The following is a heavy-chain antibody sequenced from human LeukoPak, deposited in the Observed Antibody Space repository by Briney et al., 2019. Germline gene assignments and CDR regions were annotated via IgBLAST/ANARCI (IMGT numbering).Heavy chain of an antibody. CDR3: ATDPRGYYYDSSGYDY. CDR1: GYTLTELS. J-gene: IGHJ4*02. V-gene: IGHV1-24*01. CDR2: FDPEDGET. D-gene: IGHD3-22*01. Sequence: ASVKVSCKVSGYTLTELSMHWVRQAPGKGLEWMGGFDPEDGETIYAQKFQGRVTMTVDTSTDTAYMELSSLRSEDTAVYYCATDPRGYYYDSSGYDYWGQGTLVTVSS.